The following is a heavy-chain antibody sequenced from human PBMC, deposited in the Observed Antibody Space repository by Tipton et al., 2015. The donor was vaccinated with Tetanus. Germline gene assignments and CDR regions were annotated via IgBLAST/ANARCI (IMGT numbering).Heavy chain of an antibody. CDR3: AKDNGRSGYDYDDY. J-gene: IGHJ4*02. V-gene: IGHV3-30*18. Sequence: WIRQPPGKGLEWVAVISYDGSNKYYADSVKGRFTISRDNSKNTLYLQMNSLRAEDTAVYYCAKDNGRSGYDYDDYWGQGTLVTVSS. CDR2: ISYDGSNK. D-gene: IGHD5-12*01.